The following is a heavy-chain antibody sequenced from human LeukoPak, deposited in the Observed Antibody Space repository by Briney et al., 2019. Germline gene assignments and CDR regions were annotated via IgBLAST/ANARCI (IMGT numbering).Heavy chain of an antibody. J-gene: IGHJ4*02. CDR2: ISRKDYGGTT. D-gene: IGHD3-22*01. CDR1: GFTFGEYA. CDR3: TRAGRWYYDSSGNDY. V-gene: IGHV3-49*04. Sequence: GGALRLSCTASGFTFGEYAMSWVRQAAGRGGEGVGFISRKDYGGTTEYAASVKGRFTISRADSNSIASLHMNSLTTEDTAVYYCTRAGRWYYDSSGNDYWGQGTLVTVSS.